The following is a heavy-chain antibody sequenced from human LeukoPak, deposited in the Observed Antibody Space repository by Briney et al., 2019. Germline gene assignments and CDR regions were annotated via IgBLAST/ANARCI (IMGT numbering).Heavy chain of an antibody. D-gene: IGHD2-15*01. V-gene: IGHV4-59*01. Sequence: SETLSLTCTVSGGSIGSYSWSWIRQPPGKGLEWIGYIYYSGSTNYNPSLKSRVTISVDMSENQFSLKLSSVTAADTAVYYCATHPPKVCTGGSCTDYWGQGTLVTVSS. CDR2: IYYSGST. J-gene: IGHJ4*02. CDR1: GGSIGSYS. CDR3: ATHPPKVCTGGSCTDY.